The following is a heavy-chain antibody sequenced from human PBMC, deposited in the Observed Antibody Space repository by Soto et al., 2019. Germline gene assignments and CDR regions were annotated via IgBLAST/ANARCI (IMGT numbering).Heavy chain of an antibody. Sequence: QVQLMQSGAEVKKPGSSVKVSCKASGGSFSTFAITWVRQAPGQGLEWLGGIIPVFAKATYAQKFQGRVIITADRSTSNAYMELTSLTSDDTAVYYCAREPSQGDNWKYVGWFDPWGQGTLVTVSS. CDR3: AREPSQGDNWKYVGWFDP. V-gene: IGHV1-69*06. CDR2: IIPVFAKA. CDR1: GGSFSTFA. D-gene: IGHD1-7*01. J-gene: IGHJ5*02.